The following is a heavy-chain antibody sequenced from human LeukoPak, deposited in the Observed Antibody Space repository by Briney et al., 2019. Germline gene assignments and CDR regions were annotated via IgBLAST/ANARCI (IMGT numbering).Heavy chain of an antibody. CDR1: GFTFSSFG. CDR3: VRGVGVSRFNYLDP. D-gene: IGHD1-7*01. Sequence: GRSLTLSCAASGFTFSSFGMHWVRQAPGKGLEWAAVIWYDASNKYYADSVKGRFTISRDNSKNTLYLHMNSLRDDDTAVYYCVRGVGVSRFNYLDPWGQGTLVIVSS. CDR2: IWYDASNK. J-gene: IGHJ5*02. V-gene: IGHV3-33*01.